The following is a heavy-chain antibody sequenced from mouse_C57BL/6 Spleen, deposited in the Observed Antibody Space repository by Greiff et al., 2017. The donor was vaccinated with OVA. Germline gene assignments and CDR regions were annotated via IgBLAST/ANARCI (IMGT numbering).Heavy chain of an antibody. Sequence: QVQLKQPGAELVKPGASVKLSCKASGYTFTSYWMQWVKQRPGQGLEWIGEIDPSDSYTNYNQKFKGKATLTVDTSSSTAYMQLSSLTSEDSAVYYCARRNSHYFDYWGQGTTLTVSS. CDR2: IDPSDSYT. D-gene: IGHD2-1*01. V-gene: IGHV1-50*01. J-gene: IGHJ2*01. CDR3: ARRNSHYFDY. CDR1: GYTFTSYW.